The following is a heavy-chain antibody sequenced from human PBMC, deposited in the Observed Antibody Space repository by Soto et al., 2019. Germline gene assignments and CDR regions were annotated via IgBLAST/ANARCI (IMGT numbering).Heavy chain of an antibody. Sequence: QVQLQESGPGLVKPSQTLSLACSVSGASINSGGYFWSWIRQLPGKGLEWIGYIHYSGSTYYNPSLKSRVVMSMDTSKKDFSLKLSSVTAADTAVFYWARGFVETAMAFDYWGQGALVTVSS. CDR1: GASINSGGYF. V-gene: IGHV4-31*03. J-gene: IGHJ4*02. CDR3: ARGFVETAMAFDY. CDR2: IHYSGST. D-gene: IGHD5-18*01.